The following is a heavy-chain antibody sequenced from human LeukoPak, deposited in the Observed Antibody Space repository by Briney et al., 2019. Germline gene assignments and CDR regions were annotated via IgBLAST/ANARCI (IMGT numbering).Heavy chain of an antibody. V-gene: IGHV3-21*01. CDR1: GFTFSTYI. CDR2: ISGTSSYI. D-gene: IGHD3-22*01. Sequence: GGSLRLSCAASGFTFSTYIMTWVRQAPGKGLEWVSSISGTSSYIYYADSVKGRFTISRDNAENSLNLQMNSLRAEDTAIYYCARDSADDSSGYYPFDYWGQGTQVSVSS. J-gene: IGHJ4*02. CDR3: ARDSADDSSGYYPFDY.